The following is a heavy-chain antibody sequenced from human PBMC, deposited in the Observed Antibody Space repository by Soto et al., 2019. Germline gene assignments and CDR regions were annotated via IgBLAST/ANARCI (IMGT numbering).Heavy chain of an antibody. Sequence: WASVKVSCKVSGYTLTELSMHWVRQAPGKGLEWMGGFDPNDGETIYAQKFQGRVTMTADTSTDTAYMELSSLRSEDTAVYYCAAAMYSGVAFDYWGQGTMVTVSS. D-gene: IGHD1-26*01. J-gene: IGHJ4*02. CDR1: GYTLTELS. V-gene: IGHV1-24*01. CDR3: AAAMYSGVAFDY. CDR2: FDPNDGET.